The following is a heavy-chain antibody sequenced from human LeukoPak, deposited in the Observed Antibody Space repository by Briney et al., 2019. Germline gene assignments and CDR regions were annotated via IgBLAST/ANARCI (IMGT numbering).Heavy chain of an antibody. CDR3: AKSLVVVAATRPSYGMDV. J-gene: IGHJ6*02. Sequence: GGSLRLSCAASGFTFSSYGMHWVRQAPGKGLEWVAVISYDGSNKYYADSVKGRFTISRDNSKNTLYLQMNSLRAEDTAVYYCAKSLVVVAATRPSYGMDVWGQGTTVTVSS. CDR2: ISYDGSNK. V-gene: IGHV3-30*18. D-gene: IGHD2-15*01. CDR1: GFTFSSYG.